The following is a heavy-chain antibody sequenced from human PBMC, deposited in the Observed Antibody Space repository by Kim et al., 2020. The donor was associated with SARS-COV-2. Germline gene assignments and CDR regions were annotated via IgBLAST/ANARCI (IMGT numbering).Heavy chain of an antibody. CDR1: GFTFSSYA. J-gene: IGHJ4*02. CDR3: AKDPGTITFGGVSVIGAFDY. D-gene: IGHD3-16*02. Sequence: GGSLRLSCAASGFTFSSYAMSWVRQAPGKGLEWVSAISGSGGSTYYADSVKGRFTISRDNSKNTLYLQMNSLRAEDTAVYYCAKDPGTITFGGVSVIGAFDYWGQGTLVTVSS. V-gene: IGHV3-23*01. CDR2: ISGSGGST.